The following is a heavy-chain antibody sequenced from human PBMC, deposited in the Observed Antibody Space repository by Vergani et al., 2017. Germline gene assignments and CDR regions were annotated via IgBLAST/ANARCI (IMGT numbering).Heavy chain of an antibody. CDR3: TRGWYNDSIAYWAY. Sequence: QVQLVQSGAEVKKPGASVKVSCKASGYTFTSNYMQGVRQAPGQGLEWMGIINSSGGSTSYAQKFKGRVTMTMDTSTSTVYMELSSLRSEDTAVYYCTRGWYNDSIAYWAYWGQGTLVTVSS. CDR2: INSSGGST. D-gene: IGHD3-22*01. CDR1: GYTFTSNY. J-gene: IGHJ4*02. V-gene: IGHV1-46*03.